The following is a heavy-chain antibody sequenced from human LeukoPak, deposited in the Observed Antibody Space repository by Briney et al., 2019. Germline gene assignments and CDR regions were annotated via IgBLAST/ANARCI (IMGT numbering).Heavy chain of an antibody. Sequence: GGSLRLSCAASGFTFSSYAMSWVRQAQGKGLEWVSAISGSGGSTYYADSVKGRFTISRDNAKNSLYLQMNSLRAEDTAVYYCARRRYDILTGYLYYFDYWGQGTLVTVSS. CDR3: ARRRYDILTGYLYYFDY. J-gene: IGHJ4*02. CDR2: ISGSGGST. D-gene: IGHD3-9*01. CDR1: GFTFSSYA. V-gene: IGHV3-23*01.